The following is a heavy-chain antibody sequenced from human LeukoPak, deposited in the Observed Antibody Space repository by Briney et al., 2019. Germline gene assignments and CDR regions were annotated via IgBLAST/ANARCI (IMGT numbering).Heavy chain of an antibody. Sequence: GGSLRLSCAASGFTFSSYGMHWVRQAPGKGLEWVAVIWYDGSNKYYADSMKGRFTISRDNSKNTLYLQMNSLRAEDTAVYYCARGITGPYYYYGMDVWGQGTTVTVSS. V-gene: IGHV3-33*01. CDR1: GFTFSSYG. CDR3: ARGITGPYYYYGMDV. D-gene: IGHD1-20*01. CDR2: IWYDGSNK. J-gene: IGHJ6*02.